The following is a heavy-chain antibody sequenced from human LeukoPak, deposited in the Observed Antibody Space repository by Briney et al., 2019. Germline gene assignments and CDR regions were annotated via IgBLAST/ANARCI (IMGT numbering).Heavy chain of an antibody. CDR1: GLTVSSNY. J-gene: IGHJ4*02. V-gene: IGHV3-66*04. CDR2: IYSDGRT. CDR3: ARHSIYCGGDCYSASFDY. D-gene: IGHD2-21*02. Sequence: PGGSLRLSCAASGLTVSSNYMSWVRQAPGKGLEWVSVIYSDGRTYYADSVKGRFSISRDNSRNTVYLQMNSLRAEDTAVYYCARHSIYCGGDCYSASFDYWGQGTLVTVSS.